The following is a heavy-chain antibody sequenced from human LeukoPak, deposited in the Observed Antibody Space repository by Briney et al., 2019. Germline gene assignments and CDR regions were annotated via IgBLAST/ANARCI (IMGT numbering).Heavy chain of an antibody. CDR3: ARVDISMVRGVTSRGTFDI. CDR1: GGSISNYY. CDR2: IHYSGST. D-gene: IGHD3-10*01. J-gene: IGHJ3*02. Sequence: PSETLSLTCTVSGGSISNYYWSWIRQPPGKGLELIGYIHYSGSTNYNPSLKSRVTISIDTSKNQFFLKLTSVTAADTAMFYCARVDISMVRGVTSRGTFDIWGQGTKVTVSS. V-gene: IGHV4-59*01.